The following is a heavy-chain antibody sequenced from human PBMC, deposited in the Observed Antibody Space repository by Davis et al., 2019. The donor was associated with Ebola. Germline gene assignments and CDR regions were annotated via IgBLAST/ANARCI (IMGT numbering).Heavy chain of an antibody. V-gene: IGHV1-69*13. D-gene: IGHD2-2*01. J-gene: IGHJ5*02. CDR1: GGTFSSYA. CDR3: AREWYQLLWFRWFDP. CDR2: IIPIFGTA. Sequence: SVKVSCKASGGTFSSYAISWVRQAPGQGLEWMGGIIPIFGTANYAQKFQGRVTITADESTSTAYMELRSLRSDDTAVYYCAREWYQLLWFRWFDPWGQGTLVTVSS.